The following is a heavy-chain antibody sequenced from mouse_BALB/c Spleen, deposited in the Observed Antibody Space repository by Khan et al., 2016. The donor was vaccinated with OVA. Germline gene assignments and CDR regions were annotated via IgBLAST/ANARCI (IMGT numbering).Heavy chain of an antibody. Sequence: QIQLVQSGPELKKPGETVKISCKASGYTLTNYGMNWVKQAPGKGLKLMGWINTYTGEPTYAEDFKGRIAFSLETSASTAYLQINNLKNEDTATYFCARSNGNYWFAYWGQGTLVTVSA. D-gene: IGHD2-1*01. CDR1: GYTLTNYG. CDR3: ARSNGNYWFAY. V-gene: IGHV9-3-1*01. CDR2: INTYTGEP. J-gene: IGHJ3*01.